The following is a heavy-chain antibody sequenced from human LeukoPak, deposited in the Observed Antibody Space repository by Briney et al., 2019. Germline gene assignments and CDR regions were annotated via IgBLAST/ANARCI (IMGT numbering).Heavy chain of an antibody. V-gene: IGHV3-23*01. CDR2: ISGSGGST. CDR1: GFTFSSYA. Sequence: PGRSLRLSCAASGFTFSSYAMTWVRQAPGKGLEWVSAISGSGGSTYYADSVKGRFTISRDNSKNTQYLQMNSLRAEDTAVYYCAKDLGGSGDYWGQGTLVTVSS. CDR3: AKDLGGSGDY. D-gene: IGHD3-10*01. J-gene: IGHJ4*02.